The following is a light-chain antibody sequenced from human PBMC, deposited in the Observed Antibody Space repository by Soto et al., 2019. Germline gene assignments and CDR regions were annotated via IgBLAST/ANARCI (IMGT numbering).Light chain of an antibody. CDR3: AAWDDSMRGVV. CDR1: ISNLGSNF. V-gene: IGLV1-47*01. CDR2: RND. Sequence: QAVVTQPPSASGTPGQRFTISCSGSISNLGSNFVFWYQQLPGAAPKLLISRNDQRPSGVPDRFSGSKSGTSASLAISGLRSEDEADYHCAAWDDSMRGVVFGGGTKLTVL. J-gene: IGLJ3*02.